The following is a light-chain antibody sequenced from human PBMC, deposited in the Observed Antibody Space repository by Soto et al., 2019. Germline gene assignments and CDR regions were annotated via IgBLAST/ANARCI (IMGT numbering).Light chain of an antibody. CDR1: SSDVGGYKY. Sequence: QCALTQPPSASGAAGEGVTISCTGTSSDVGGYKYVSWYQQHPGKAPKLMIYEVSKRPSGVPDRFSGSKSGNTASLTVSGLQAEDEADYYCSSYAGSNNFVFGTGTKVTVL. J-gene: IGLJ1*01. CDR2: EVS. CDR3: SSYAGSNNFV. V-gene: IGLV2-8*01.